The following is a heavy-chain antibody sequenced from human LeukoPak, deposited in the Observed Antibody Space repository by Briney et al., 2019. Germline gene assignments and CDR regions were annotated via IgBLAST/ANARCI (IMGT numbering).Heavy chain of an antibody. V-gene: IGHV3-48*03. CDR3: ARGDSSSWYPFDY. CDR2: MSSSSSYT. D-gene: IGHD6-13*01. J-gene: IGHJ4*02. CDR1: EFTFSSYE. Sequence: PGGSLRLSCAASEFTFSSYEMNWVRQAPGKGLEWVSYMSSSSSYTNYADSVKGRFTISRDNAKNSLYLQMNSLRAEDTAVYYCARGDSSSWYPFDYWGQGTLVTVSS.